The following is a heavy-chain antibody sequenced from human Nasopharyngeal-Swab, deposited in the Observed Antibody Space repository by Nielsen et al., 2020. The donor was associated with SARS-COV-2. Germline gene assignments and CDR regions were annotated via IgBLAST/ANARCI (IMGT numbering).Heavy chain of an antibody. V-gene: IGHV1-69*13. D-gene: IGHD3-10*01. CDR1: RGTFSSYA. Sequence: SVTVSCQASRGTFSSYAISWVRPAAGQGLECMGGIIPIFGTAHYAQKFQGRVTLTADESTRPAYMELSSLRSEDTAVYYCARDSMVRGVTRSDAFDIWGQGTMVTVSS. CDR2: IIPIFGTA. CDR3: ARDSMVRGVTRSDAFDI. J-gene: IGHJ3*02.